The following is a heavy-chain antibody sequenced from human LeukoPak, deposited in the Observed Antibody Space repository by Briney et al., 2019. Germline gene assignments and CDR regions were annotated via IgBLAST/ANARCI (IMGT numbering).Heavy chain of an antibody. CDR1: GYTFTSYG. D-gene: IGHD6-13*01. V-gene: IGHV1-18*01. CDR3: ARDRGPSIAAGEDAFDI. CDR2: ISAYNGNT. J-gene: IGHJ3*02. Sequence: ASVKVSCKASGYTFTSYGISWVRQAPGQGLEWMGLISAYNGNTNYAQKLQGRVTMTTDTSTSTAYMELRSLRSDDTAVYYCARDRGPSIAAGEDAFDIWGQGTMVTVSS.